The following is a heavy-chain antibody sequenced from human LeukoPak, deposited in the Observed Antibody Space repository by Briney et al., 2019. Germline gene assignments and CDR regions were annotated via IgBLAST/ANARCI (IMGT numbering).Heavy chain of an antibody. CDR1: GYTLTSYY. V-gene: IGHV1-46*01. CDR3: AREGPVATRAFEY. J-gene: IGHJ4*02. CDR2: INPRGDST. D-gene: IGHD5-12*01. Sequence: ASVKVSCKASGYTLTSYYMHWVRQAPGQGLEWMVIINPRGDSTSYAQKFQDRVTMTREMSTSTVYMELSSLRSEDTAVYYCAREGPVATRAFEYWGQETLVTVSS.